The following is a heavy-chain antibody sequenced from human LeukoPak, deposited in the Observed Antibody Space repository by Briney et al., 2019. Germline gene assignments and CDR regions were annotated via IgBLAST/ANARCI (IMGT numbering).Heavy chain of an antibody. V-gene: IGHV3-53*01. CDR3: ARAGIIGDFSAFDI. Sequence: GGSLRLSCAASWFTVSINYMSWVRQAPGKGLECCSVIYSGGSTYYADSVKGRFTISRDNAKNSLYLQLNSLSAEDTAVYYCARAGIIGDFSAFDIWGLGTMVTVSS. J-gene: IGHJ3*02. D-gene: IGHD2-21*02. CDR2: IYSGGST. CDR1: WFTVSINY.